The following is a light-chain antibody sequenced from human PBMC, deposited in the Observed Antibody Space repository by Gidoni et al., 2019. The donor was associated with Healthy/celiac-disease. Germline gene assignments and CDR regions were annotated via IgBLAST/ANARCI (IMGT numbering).Light chain of an antibody. CDR2: RDS. V-gene: IGLV3-9*01. CDR1: NIGSKN. Sequence: SYELTQPLSVSVALGQTARITCGGNNIGSKNVHWYQQKPGQAPVLVIHRDSNRPSEIPERFSGSNSGNTATLTISRAQAGDEADYYCQVWDSSTENVFGTGTKVTVL. J-gene: IGLJ1*01. CDR3: QVWDSSTENV.